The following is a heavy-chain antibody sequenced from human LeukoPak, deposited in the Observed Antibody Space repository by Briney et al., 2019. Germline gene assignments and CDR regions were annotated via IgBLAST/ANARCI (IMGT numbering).Heavy chain of an antibody. CDR2: INPSGGST. D-gene: IGHD3-10*01. Sequence: ASVKVSCKASGYTFTSYYMHWVRQAPGQGLEWMGIINPSGGSTSYAHKFQGRVTMTRDTSTSTVYMELSSLRSEDTAVYYCARDPREITMVPGRYYYYGMDVWGQGTTVTVSS. CDR1: GYTFTSYY. J-gene: IGHJ6*02. V-gene: IGHV1-46*01. CDR3: ARDPREITMVPGRYYYYGMDV.